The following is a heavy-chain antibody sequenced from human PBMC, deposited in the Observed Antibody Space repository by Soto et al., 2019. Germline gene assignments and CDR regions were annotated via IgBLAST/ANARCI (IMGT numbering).Heavy chain of an antibody. Sequence: QVQLVQSGAEVKKPGSSVKVSCKASGGTFSSYAISWVRQAPGQGLEWMGGIIPIFGTANYAQKFQGRVTITADESTSTGYMELSSLRSEDTAVYYCASRYSYGYNSLHFRYYYYYGMDVWGQGTTVTVSS. V-gene: IGHV1-69*12. D-gene: IGHD5-18*01. CDR3: ASRYSYGYNSLHFRYYYYYGMDV. J-gene: IGHJ6*02. CDR1: GGTFSSYA. CDR2: IIPIFGTA.